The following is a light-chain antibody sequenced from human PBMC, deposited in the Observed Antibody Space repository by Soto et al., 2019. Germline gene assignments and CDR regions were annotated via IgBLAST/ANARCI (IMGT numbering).Light chain of an antibody. CDR2: SAA. V-gene: IGKV1-17*01. J-gene: IGKJ1*01. CDR1: QGIRND. Sequence: DIQMTQSPSSLSASVGDRVTITCRASQGIRNDLAWYQQKPGTAPQRLIYSAASLQSGVPSRFSGSGSGTEFTLTISSLQPEDCATYYCVQHNTYPWTFGQGTKVEVK. CDR3: VQHNTYPWT.